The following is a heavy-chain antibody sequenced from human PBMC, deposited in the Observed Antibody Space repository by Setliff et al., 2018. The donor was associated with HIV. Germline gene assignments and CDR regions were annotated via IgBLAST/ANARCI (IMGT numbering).Heavy chain of an antibody. D-gene: IGHD6-19*01. Sequence: GGSLRLSCAASGFTFRSYSMNWVRQAPGKGLEWVSCISSSSNTIYYPDSVKGRFTIFRDNARNSRYLQMNSLRAEDTAVYYCARVGSSGWYGEKGFDYWGQGTLVTVSS. J-gene: IGHJ4*02. V-gene: IGHV3-48*01. CDR3: ARVGSSGWYGEKGFDY. CDR1: GFTFRSYS. CDR2: ISSSSNTI.